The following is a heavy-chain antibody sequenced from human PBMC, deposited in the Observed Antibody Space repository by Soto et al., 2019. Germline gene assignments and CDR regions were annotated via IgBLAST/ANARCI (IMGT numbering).Heavy chain of an antibody. CDR2: IYYSGTT. Sequence: SETLSLTCSVSGGSFSSDSFIWSWVRQFPGKGLEWIGYIYYSGTTYYNPSLRSRVIMSVDTSKNQFSPKLSSVTAADTAVYYCARDHKWDGMDVWGQGTTVTVSS. CDR3: ARDHKWDGMDV. V-gene: IGHV4-31*03. J-gene: IGHJ6*02. D-gene: IGHD1-26*01. CDR1: GGSFSSDSFI.